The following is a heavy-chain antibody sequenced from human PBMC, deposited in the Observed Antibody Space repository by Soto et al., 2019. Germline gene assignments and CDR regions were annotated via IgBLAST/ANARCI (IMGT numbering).Heavy chain of an antibody. CDR3: ARAIGDYFWSGYSRFRVDFYYYGMDV. V-gene: IGHV1-46*01. CDR1: GYTFTSYY. J-gene: IGHJ6*02. D-gene: IGHD3-3*01. Sequence: GASVKVSCKASGYTFTSYYMHWVRQAPGQGLEWMGIINPSGGSTSYAQKFQGRVTMTRDTSTSTVYMELSSLRSEDTAVYYCARAIGDYFWSGYSRFRVDFYYYGMDVWGQGTTVTVSS. CDR2: INPSGGST.